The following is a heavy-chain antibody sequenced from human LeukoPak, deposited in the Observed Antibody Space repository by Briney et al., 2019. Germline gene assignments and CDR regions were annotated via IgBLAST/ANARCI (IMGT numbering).Heavy chain of an antibody. V-gene: IGHV4-34*01. CDR3: ARGRSRITIFGVVITNKGFDY. Sequence: SETLSLTCAVYGGSFSGYYWSWIRQPPGKGLEWIGEINHSGSTNYNPSLKSRVTISVDTSKNQFSLELSSVTAADTAVYYCARGRSRITIFGVVITNKGFDYWGQGTLVTVSS. J-gene: IGHJ4*02. CDR2: INHSGST. CDR1: GGSFSGYY. D-gene: IGHD3-3*01.